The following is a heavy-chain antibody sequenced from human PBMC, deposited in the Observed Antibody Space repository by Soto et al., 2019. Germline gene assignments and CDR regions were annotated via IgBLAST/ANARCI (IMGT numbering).Heavy chain of an antibody. CDR3: AKDTGRGGGSVFDY. CDR1: GFTFSNSA. Sequence: EVELLESGGGLVQPGGSLRLSCAASGFTFSNSAMSWLRQAPGKGLEWVSAIGGRGGSTYYADSVKGRFTISRDDSKNTLYLQMSSLRAEDTALYYCAKDTGRGGGSVFDYWGQGTLVTVSS. CDR2: IGGRGGST. V-gene: IGHV3-23*01. D-gene: IGHD2-15*01. J-gene: IGHJ4*02.